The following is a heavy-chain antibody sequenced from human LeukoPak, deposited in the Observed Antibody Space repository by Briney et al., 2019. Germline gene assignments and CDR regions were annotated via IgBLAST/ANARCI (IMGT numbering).Heavy chain of an antibody. CDR2: IYYSGST. Sequence: SETLSLTCTVSGGSISSYYWSWIRQPPGKGLEWIGYIYYSGSTNYNPSLKSRVTISVDTSKNQFSLKLSSVTAADTAVYYCSRDSGDYSSFDAFDIWGQGTMVTVSS. CDR3: SRDSGDYSSFDAFDI. D-gene: IGHD4-11*01. CDR1: GGSISSYY. V-gene: IGHV4-59*01. J-gene: IGHJ3*02.